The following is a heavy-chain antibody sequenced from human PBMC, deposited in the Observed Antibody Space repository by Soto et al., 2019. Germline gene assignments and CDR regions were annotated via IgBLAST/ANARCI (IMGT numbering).Heavy chain of an antibody. V-gene: IGHV3-30-3*01. CDR1: GFSFSISP. J-gene: IGHJ1*01. CDR2: ISYDGTNK. Sequence: PGGSLRLSCAASGFSFSISPMHWVRQAPGKGPEWVALISYDGTNKFYADSVKGRFTISRDNSKSTLYLQVDSLRPEDAAVYYCARYPKTPGTQHCAFHYFHHSGQITLVTV. CDR3: ARYPKTPGTQHCAFHYFHH. D-gene: IGHD1-1*01.